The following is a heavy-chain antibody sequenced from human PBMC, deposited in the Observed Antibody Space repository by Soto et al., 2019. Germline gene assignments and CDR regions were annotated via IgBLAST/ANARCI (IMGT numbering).Heavy chain of an antibody. CDR3: AREGGSWARKTFDY. J-gene: IGHJ4*02. V-gene: IGHV3-48*01. CDR2: ISSSSSTI. CDR1: GFTFSSYS. Sequence: EVQLVESGGGLVQPGGSLRLSCAASGFTFSSYSMNWVRQAPGKGLEWVSYISSSSSTIYYADSVKGRFTISRDNAKNSLYLQMNSLRAEDTAVYYCAREGGSWARKTFDYWGQGTLVTVSS. D-gene: IGHD3-16*01.